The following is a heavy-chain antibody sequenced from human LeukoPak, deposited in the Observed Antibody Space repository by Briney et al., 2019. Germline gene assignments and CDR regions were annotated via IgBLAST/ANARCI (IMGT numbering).Heavy chain of an antibody. CDR3: ARDLGGGDCPH. D-gene: IGHD2-21*02. CDR1: GYTFTGYY. J-gene: IGHJ4*02. V-gene: IGHV1-46*01. Sequence: ASVKVSCKASGYTFTGYYMHWVRQAPGQGLEWMGIINPSGGSTSYAQKFQGRVTMTRDTSTSTVYMELSSLRSEDTAVYYCARDLGGGDCPHWGQGTLVTVSS. CDR2: INPSGGST.